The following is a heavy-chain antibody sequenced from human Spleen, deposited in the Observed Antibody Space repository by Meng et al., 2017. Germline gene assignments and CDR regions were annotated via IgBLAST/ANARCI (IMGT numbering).Heavy chain of an antibody. D-gene: IGHD3-10*01. Sequence: GSLRLSCTVSGGSISSSHYYWGWIRQPPGKGLEWIVSIHYSGSAHYNSSLKSRVTTSVEMSKNQFSLKLNSVTAADTAVYYCARETYYYGSGSYPPYYFDYWGQGTLVTVSS. V-gene: IGHV4-39*07. CDR2: IHYSGSA. CDR3: ARETYYYGSGSYPPYYFDY. J-gene: IGHJ4*02. CDR1: GGSISSSHYY.